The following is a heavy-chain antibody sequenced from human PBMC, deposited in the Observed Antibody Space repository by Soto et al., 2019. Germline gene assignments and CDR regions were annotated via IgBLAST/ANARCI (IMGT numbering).Heavy chain of an antibody. J-gene: IGHJ3*02. CDR3: AKIYGSDAFDI. Sequence: AGGSLRLSCAASGFTFSSYGMHWVRQAPGKGLEWVAVISYDGSNKYYADSVKGRFTISRDNSKNTLYLQMNSLRAEDTAVYYCAKIYGSDAFDIWGQGTMVTVSS. CDR2: ISYDGSNK. D-gene: IGHD4-17*01. CDR1: GFTFSSYG. V-gene: IGHV3-30*18.